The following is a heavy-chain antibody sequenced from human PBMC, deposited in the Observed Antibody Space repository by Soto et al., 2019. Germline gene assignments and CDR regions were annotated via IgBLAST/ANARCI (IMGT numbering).Heavy chain of an antibody. CDR3: AREPHCGDYFNYYFYGMDV. Sequence: QVQLVQSGAEVKKPGSSVKVSCKASADIFHHYVISWVRQAPGQGLEWMGWILPIFGAANYAQKFQGRITITADKSTSTAYMEVIRLTSQDTAVYVCAREPHCGDYFNYYFYGMDVWGQGTTVTVSS. J-gene: IGHJ6*02. CDR1: ADIFHHYV. CDR2: ILPIFGAA. V-gene: IGHV1-69*06. D-gene: IGHD2-21*02.